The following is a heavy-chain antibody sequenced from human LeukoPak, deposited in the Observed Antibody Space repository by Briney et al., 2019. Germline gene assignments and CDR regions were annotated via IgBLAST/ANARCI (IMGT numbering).Heavy chain of an antibody. V-gene: IGHV3-48*03. J-gene: IGHJ4*02. CDR1: GLTFSRYV. D-gene: IGHD3-16*01. CDR3: ARGLSV. Sequence: GGSLRLSCAASGLTFSRYVLNWLRQAPGKGLEWVSYISNSGSPIYYTDSVKGRFTISRDNAKSSLYLDSNRLRPDDKAVYYCARGLSVGGQGTLVSVSS. CDR2: ISNSGSPI.